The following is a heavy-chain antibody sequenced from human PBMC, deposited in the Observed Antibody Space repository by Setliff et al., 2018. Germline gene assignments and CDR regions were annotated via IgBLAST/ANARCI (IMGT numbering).Heavy chain of an antibody. CDR3: ARATYYYDSSGYFLDAFDI. Sequence: GASVKVSCKASGGTFSSYAISWVRQAPGQGPEWMGGIIPIFGTANYAQKFQGRVTITTDESTSTAYMELSSLRSEDTAVYYCARATYYYDSSGYFLDAFDIWGQGTMVTVSS. V-gene: IGHV1-69*05. D-gene: IGHD3-22*01. J-gene: IGHJ3*02. CDR1: GGTFSSYA. CDR2: IIPIFGTA.